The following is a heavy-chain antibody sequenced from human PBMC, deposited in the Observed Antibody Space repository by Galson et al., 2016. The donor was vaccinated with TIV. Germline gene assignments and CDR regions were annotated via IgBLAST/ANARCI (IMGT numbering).Heavy chain of an antibody. CDR1: GFSFSSHG. CDR3: ARDPRIYGDYLLAYFDY. J-gene: IGHJ4*02. CDR2: VSYDENYK. Sequence: SLRLSCAASGFSFSSHGIHWVRQAPGKGLEWVAVVSYDENYKHYADSVKGRFTISRDKSKSTVYLQMNSLRPEDTAVYFCARDPRIYGDYLLAYFDYWGQGILVTVSS. D-gene: IGHD4-17*01. V-gene: IGHV3-30*03.